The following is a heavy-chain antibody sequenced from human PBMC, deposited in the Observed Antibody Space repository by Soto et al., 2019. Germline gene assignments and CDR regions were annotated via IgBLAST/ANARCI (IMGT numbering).Heavy chain of an antibody. V-gene: IGHV1-18*01. Sequence: ASVKVSCKASGYTFTSYGISWVRQAPGQGLEWMGWISAYNGNTNYAQKLQGRVTMTTDTSTSTAYMELRSLRSDDTAVYYCARDFIYCGGDCYLDYWGQGTLVTVSS. CDR3: ARDFIYCGGDCYLDY. J-gene: IGHJ4*02. D-gene: IGHD2-21*02. CDR1: GYTFTSYG. CDR2: ISAYNGNT.